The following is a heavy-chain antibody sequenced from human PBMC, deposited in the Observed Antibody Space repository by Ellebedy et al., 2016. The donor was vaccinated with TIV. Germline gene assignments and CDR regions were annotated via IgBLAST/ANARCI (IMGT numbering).Heavy chain of an antibody. J-gene: IGHJ4*02. Sequence: GESLKISCAASGFIFSGYWMHWVRQAPGKGLVWVSRINSDGSDTAYADSVRGRFTISRDNSKNTLFLQMNNLRVEDTAMYYCARDDALDGGYLDSWGQGTLVTVSS. CDR2: INSDGSDT. CDR3: ARDDALDGGYLDS. D-gene: IGHD3-16*01. V-gene: IGHV3-74*01. CDR1: GFIFSGYW.